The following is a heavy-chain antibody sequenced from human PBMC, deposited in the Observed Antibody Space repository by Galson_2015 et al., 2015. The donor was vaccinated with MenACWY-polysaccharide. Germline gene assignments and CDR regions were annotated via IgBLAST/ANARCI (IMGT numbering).Heavy chain of an antibody. CDR1: GYTFTSYD. CDR2: MNPSSGNI. J-gene: IGHJ4*02. V-gene: IGHV1-8*01. CDR3: ARAGYKASDY. Sequence: SVKVSCKASGYTFTSYDINWVRQAPGQGLEWMGWMNPSSGNIGYAQKFLGKFTMTRDTSIGTAYMELNDLRPEHTAVYYCARAGYKASDYWGQGTLVTVSS. D-gene: IGHD5-18*01.